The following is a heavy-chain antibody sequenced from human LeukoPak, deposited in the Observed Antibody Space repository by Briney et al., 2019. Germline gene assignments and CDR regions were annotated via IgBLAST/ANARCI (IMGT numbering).Heavy chain of an antibody. CDR3: AKDIGKYYYATPTDY. CDR2: ISWNSGSI. Sequence: WIRQPPGKGLEWVSGISWNSGSIGYADSVKGRFTISRDNAKNSLYLQMNSLRAEDTALYYCAKDIGKYYYATPTDYWGQGTLVTVSS. V-gene: IGHV3-9*01. J-gene: IGHJ4*02. D-gene: IGHD3-10*01.